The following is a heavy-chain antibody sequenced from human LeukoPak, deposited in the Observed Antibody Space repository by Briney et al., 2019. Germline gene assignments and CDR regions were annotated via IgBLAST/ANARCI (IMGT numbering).Heavy chain of an antibody. CDR3: AREVWWSSYYLDY. D-gene: IGHD2-21*01. Sequence: SETLSLTCTVSGDSLSSNYYWGWIRQPPGKGLEWIGGMFHSGSIYYNPSLRSRVAISVDTSKNQFSLKLSSVTAADTAVYYCAREVWWSSYYLDYWGQGSLVTVSS. CDR2: MFHSGSI. CDR1: GDSLSSNYY. V-gene: IGHV4-38-2*02. J-gene: IGHJ4*02.